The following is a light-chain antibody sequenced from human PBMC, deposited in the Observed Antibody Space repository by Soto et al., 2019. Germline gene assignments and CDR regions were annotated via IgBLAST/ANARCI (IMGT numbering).Light chain of an antibody. CDR3: QQYGTSEII. V-gene: IGKV3-20*01. Sequence: ECVLTRSPGTLSLSPGERATLSCRASQSLTNSFIAWYQQRPGQAPRLLIYDTSSRASGIPDRFSGSGSGTDFTLTISRLETEDFAVFYCQQYGTSEIIFGQGTRLENK. J-gene: IGKJ5*01. CDR2: DTS. CDR1: QSLTNSF.